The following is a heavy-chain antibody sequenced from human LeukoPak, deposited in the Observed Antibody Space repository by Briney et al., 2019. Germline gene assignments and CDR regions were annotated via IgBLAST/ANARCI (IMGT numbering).Heavy chain of an antibody. V-gene: IGHV3-72*01. CDR1: GFTFSDHY. CDR2: TRNKANSHTT. D-gene: IGHD6-19*01. J-gene: IGHJ4*02. Sequence: GGSLRLSCAASGFTFSDHYMDWVRQAPGKGLEWVGLTRNKANSHTTEYAASVKGRFTISRDDSKNSLYLQMNSLKIEDTAVYYCVRFEYYSGWYPDYWGQGTLVTVSS. CDR3: VRFEYYSGWYPDY.